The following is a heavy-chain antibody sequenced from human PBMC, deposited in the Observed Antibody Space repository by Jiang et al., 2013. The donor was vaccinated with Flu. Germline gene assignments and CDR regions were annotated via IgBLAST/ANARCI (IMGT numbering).Heavy chain of an antibody. Sequence: TQTLTLTCTFSGFSLDSSGEGVGWIRQPPGKALEWLALLYWGDDERYRPSLKTRLTITKDTSKSQVVLTMTNVDPADTATYYCAHRRGQWGAFDIWGQGTMVTVSS. CDR3: AHRRGQWGAFDI. V-gene: IGHV2-5*02. J-gene: IGHJ3*02. CDR2: LYWGDDE. D-gene: IGHD2-8*01. CDR1: GFSLDSSGEG.